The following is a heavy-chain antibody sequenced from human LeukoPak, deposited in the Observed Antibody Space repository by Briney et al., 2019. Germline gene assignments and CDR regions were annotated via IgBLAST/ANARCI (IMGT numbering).Heavy chain of an antibody. CDR2: ISSISSYI. V-gene: IGHV3-21*01. Sequence: GGSLRLSCAASGFTFSSHIMNWVRQAPGKGLEWVSSISSISSYIYYADSVKGQFTISRDNAKNSLYLQMNSLRAEDTAVYYCARGDSAYKFFDYWGQGTLVTVSS. CDR1: GFTFSSHI. D-gene: IGHD3-22*01. J-gene: IGHJ4*02. CDR3: ARGDSAYKFFDY.